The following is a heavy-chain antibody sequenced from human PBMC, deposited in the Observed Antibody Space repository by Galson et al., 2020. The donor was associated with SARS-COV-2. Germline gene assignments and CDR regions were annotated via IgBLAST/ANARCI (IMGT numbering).Heavy chain of an antibody. CDR1: GVTISNYW. CDR3: VRDASWGLWG. Sequence: QLGESLKISCAASGVTISNYWMSWVRQAPGKGLEWVAKINEGGSKQYYVDSVMGRFTISRDNAKNSLYLQINSLRAEDTAVYYCVRDASWGLWGWGQGTLVTVSS. D-gene: IGHD2-21*01. V-gene: IGHV3-7*01. J-gene: IGHJ4*02. CDR2: INEGGSKQ.